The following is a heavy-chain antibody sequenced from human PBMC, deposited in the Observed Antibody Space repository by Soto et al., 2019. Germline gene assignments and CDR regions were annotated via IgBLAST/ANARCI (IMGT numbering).Heavy chain of an antibody. D-gene: IGHD3-22*01. V-gene: IGHV3-30*18. CDR1: GFTFSTYG. CDR2: MSYDGTNR. CDR3: AKPYVHYYDSSGSLDH. J-gene: IGHJ4*02. Sequence: QPGGSLRLSCAASGFTFSTYGMHWVRQAPGKGLEWLAVMSYDGTNRYYADSVKGRFTISRDNSKNTLYLQMNSLRAEDTAVYYCAKPYVHYYDSSGSLDHWGQGTLVTVSS.